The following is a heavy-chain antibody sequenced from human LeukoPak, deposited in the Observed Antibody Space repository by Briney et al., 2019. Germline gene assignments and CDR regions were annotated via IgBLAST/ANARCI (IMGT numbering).Heavy chain of an antibody. D-gene: IGHD3-3*01. Sequence: GGSLRLSCAASGFTFSSYGMHRVRQAPGKGLEWVAFIRYDGSNKYYADSVKGRFTISRDNSKNTLYLQMNSLRAEDTAVYYCAKGGGVGVVKALDYWGQGTLVTVSS. CDR3: AKGGGVGVVKALDY. CDR1: GFTFSSYG. CDR2: IRYDGSNK. V-gene: IGHV3-30*02. J-gene: IGHJ4*02.